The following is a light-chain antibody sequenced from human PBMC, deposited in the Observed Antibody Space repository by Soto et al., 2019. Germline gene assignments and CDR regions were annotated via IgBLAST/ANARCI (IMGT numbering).Light chain of an antibody. CDR2: DAS. J-gene: IGKJ4*01. CDR3: QQRSNWLT. CDR1: QSVSSY. V-gene: IGKV3-11*01. Sequence: ELVLTQSPATLSLSPGERATLSCRASQSVSSYLAWYQQKPGQAPRLLIYDASSRATGIPARFSGSESGTDFTLTIGSLEPEDFAVYYCQQRSNWLTFGGGTKVEIK.